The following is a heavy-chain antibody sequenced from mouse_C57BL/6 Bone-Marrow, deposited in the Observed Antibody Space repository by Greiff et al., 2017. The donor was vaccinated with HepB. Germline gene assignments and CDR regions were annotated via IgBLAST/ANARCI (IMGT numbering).Heavy chain of an antibody. Sequence: VQLQQPGAELVMPGASVKLSCKASGYTFTSYWMHWVKQRPGQGLEWIGEIDPSDSYTNYNQKFKGKSTLTVDKSSSTAYMQLSSLTSEDSAVYYYAKDYYGSSFYAMDYWGQGTSVTVSS. CDR1: GYTFTSYW. V-gene: IGHV1-69*01. CDR3: AKDYYGSSFYAMDY. D-gene: IGHD1-1*01. J-gene: IGHJ4*01. CDR2: IDPSDSYT.